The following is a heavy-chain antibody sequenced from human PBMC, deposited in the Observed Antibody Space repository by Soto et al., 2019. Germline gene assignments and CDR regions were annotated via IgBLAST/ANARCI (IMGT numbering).Heavy chain of an antibody. J-gene: IGHJ2*01. CDR2: IYYGGNT. Sequence: WCRLPPGKKLEWVGSIYYGGNTYYNPSLKSRVTISADLYKNQFSLELHSLPAADPAVYFCFSTNYGHRDLHSFPTRRSSDL. V-gene: IGHV4-59*05. CDR3: FSTNYGHRDLHSFPTRRSSDL. D-gene: IGHD4-17*01.